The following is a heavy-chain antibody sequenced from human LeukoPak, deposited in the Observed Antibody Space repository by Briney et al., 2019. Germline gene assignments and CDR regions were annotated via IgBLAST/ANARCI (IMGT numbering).Heavy chain of an antibody. Sequence: GEALQISCKGSGYNFTTYWIGWGRQVPGKGLEGMGIIYPGDSDTRYSPSFQGQVTISADKSISTAYLQWSSLKASDTAMYYCARPLGSSWFVAFDIWGQGTMVTVSS. D-gene: IGHD6-13*01. CDR2: IYPGDSDT. CDR3: ARPLGSSWFVAFDI. CDR1: GYNFTTYW. J-gene: IGHJ3*02. V-gene: IGHV5-51*01.